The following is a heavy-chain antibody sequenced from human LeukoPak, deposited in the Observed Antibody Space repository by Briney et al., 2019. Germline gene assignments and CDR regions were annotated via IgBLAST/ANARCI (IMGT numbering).Heavy chain of an antibody. CDR1: GYTFTGYY. V-gene: IGHV1-2*02. Sequence: ASVKVSCKASGYTFTGYYMHWVRQAPGQGLEWMGWINPNSGGTNYAQKFQGRVTMTRDTSISTAYMELSRLRSDDTAVYYCARATVTTGYYYYYMDVWGKGTTVTISS. CDR3: ARATVTTGYYYYYMDV. CDR2: INPNSGGT. J-gene: IGHJ6*03. D-gene: IGHD4-17*01.